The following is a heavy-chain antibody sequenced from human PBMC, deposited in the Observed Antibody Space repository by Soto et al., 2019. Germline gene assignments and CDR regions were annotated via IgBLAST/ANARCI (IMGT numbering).Heavy chain of an antibody. Sequence: QITLKESGPTLVKPTQTLTLTCTFSGFSLSARGVGVGWIRQPPGKALAWLALIYWNDDKRYSPSLQSRLTITKDPSKNQVVFSMTNVDPADTATYYCAHSPWGAAPDYWGQGTLVTVSS. CDR1: GFSLSARGVG. D-gene: IGHD3-16*01. CDR3: AHSPWGAAPDY. CDR2: IYWNDDK. J-gene: IGHJ4*02. V-gene: IGHV2-5*01.